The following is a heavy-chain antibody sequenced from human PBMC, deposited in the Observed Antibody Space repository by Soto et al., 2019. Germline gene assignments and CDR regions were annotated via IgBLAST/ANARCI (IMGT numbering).Heavy chain of an antibody. Sequence: PSETLSLTCTVSGGSISSYYWSWIRQPPGKGQEWIGEIFHSGSATYNPSLKSRVSISVDTSKDQFSLKLMFVTAADTAVYYCARGGRSRSLSGGDFDYWGQGTLVTVSS. CDR3: ARGGRSRSLSGGDFDY. D-gene: IGHD3-10*01. CDR2: IFHSGSA. CDR1: GGSISSYY. J-gene: IGHJ4*02. V-gene: IGHV4-34*01.